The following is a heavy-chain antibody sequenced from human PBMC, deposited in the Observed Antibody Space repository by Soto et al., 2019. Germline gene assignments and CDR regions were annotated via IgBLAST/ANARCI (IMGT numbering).Heavy chain of an antibody. CDR1: GGSISSSNW. CDR3: ARDSRDCSSTSCYRMDWFDP. V-gene: IGHV4-4*02. D-gene: IGHD2-2*02. CDR2: IYHSGST. J-gene: IGHJ5*02. Sequence: PSETLSLTCAVSGGSISSSNWWGWVRQPPGKGLEWIGEIYHSGSTNYNPSPKSRVTISVDKSKNQFSLKLSSVTAADTAVYYCARDSRDCSSTSCYRMDWFDPWGQGTLVTVSS.